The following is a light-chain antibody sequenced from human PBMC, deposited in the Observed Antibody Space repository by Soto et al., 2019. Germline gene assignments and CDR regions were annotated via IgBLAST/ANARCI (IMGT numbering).Light chain of an antibody. CDR3: QQYENLPLT. Sequence: DIQMTQSPSSLSASVGDRVTITCQASQDISNFLNWYQQKSGKAPKLLSYDVSKLETGVPSRFSGSGSGTDFTVIISSLQPEDIATYYCQQYENLPLTFGGGTKVEIK. CDR2: DVS. V-gene: IGKV1-33*01. CDR1: QDISNF. J-gene: IGKJ4*01.